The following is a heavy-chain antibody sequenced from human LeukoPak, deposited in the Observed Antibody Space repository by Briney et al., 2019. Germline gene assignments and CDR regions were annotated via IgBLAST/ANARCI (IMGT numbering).Heavy chain of an antibody. D-gene: IGHD1-7*01. CDR3: ARDWELTPDY. J-gene: IGHJ4*02. CDR1: GFTFSSYG. CDR2: IWYDGSNK. V-gene: IGHV3-33*01. Sequence: GGSLRLSCAASGFTFSSYGMHWVRQAPGKGLGWVAIIWYDGSNKYYADSVKGRFTISRDNSKNTLYLQMNSLRAEDTAVYYCARDWELTPDYWGRGTLVTVSS.